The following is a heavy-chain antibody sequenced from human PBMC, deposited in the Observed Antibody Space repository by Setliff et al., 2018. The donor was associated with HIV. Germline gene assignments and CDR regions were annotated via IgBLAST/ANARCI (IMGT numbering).Heavy chain of an antibody. V-gene: IGHV3-66*02. J-gene: IGHJ4*02. CDR2: MYKGGKT. CDR1: GFSVTDTY. Sequence: VGSLRLSCEASGFSVTDTYMGWVRQAPGKGLEWVTLMYKGGKTYYADFVKGRFTIARDDSKNTVSLQMTNLGTGDTAMYYCAKGGYGGASYVAGYWGQGTLVTVSS. D-gene: IGHD5-18*01. CDR3: AKGGYGGASYVAGY.